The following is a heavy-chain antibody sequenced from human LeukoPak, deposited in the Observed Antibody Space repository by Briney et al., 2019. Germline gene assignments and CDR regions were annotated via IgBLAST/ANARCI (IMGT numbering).Heavy chain of an antibody. CDR1: GFPFSDDW. Sequence: GGSLRLSCAASGFPFSDDWMNWVRQAPGEGLEWVSSISSTGTYLYYADSVKGRFTISRDKNSLYLRMNSLRVEDTAVYYCARNSLIAENYGYYYFSYMDVWGKGTTVTVSS. CDR3: ARNSLIAENYGYYYFSYMDV. D-gene: IGHD2-21*01. V-gene: IGHV3-21*06. J-gene: IGHJ6*03. CDR2: ISSTGTYL.